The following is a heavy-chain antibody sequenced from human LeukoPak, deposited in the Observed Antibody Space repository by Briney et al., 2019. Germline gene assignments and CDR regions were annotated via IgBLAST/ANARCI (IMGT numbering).Heavy chain of an antibody. CDR3: ARGVEPAARYYYYMDV. V-gene: IGHV1-8*01. D-gene: IGHD2-2*01. Sequence: ASVKVSCKASGYTFTSYDINWVRQATGRGLEWMGWMNPNSGNTGYAQKFQGRVTMTRNTSISTAYMELSSLRSEDTAVYYCARGVEPAARYYYYMDVWGKGTTVTVSS. J-gene: IGHJ6*03. CDR2: MNPNSGNT. CDR1: GYTFTSYD.